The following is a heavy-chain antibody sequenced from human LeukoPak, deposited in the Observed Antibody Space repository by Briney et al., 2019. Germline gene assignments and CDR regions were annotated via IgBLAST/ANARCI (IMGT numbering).Heavy chain of an antibody. CDR2: IWYDGSNK. D-gene: IGHD6-19*01. V-gene: IGHV3-33*01. J-gene: IGHJ4*02. Sequence: TGGSLRLSCAASGFTFSSYGMHWVCQAPGKGLEWVAVIWYDGSNKYYADSVKGRFTISRDNSKNTLYLQMNSLRAEDTAVYYSARGDSSSACFDYWGQGTLVTVSS. CDR1: GFTFSSYG. CDR3: ARGDSSSACFDY.